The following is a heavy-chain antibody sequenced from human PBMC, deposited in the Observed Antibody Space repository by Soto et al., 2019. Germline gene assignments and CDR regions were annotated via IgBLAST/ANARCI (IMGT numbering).Heavy chain of an antibody. CDR1: GFTFSNAW. Sequence: EVQLVESGGGLVKPGGSLRLSCAASGFTFSNAWMSWVRQATGKGLEWVGRIKNKTDGGTTDYAAPVKGRLTISRDDSQNTLYLQMNSLKTEDTAVYYCTTGDYWGQGTLVTVSS. J-gene: IGHJ4*02. CDR3: TTGDY. CDR2: IKNKTDGGTT. V-gene: IGHV3-15*01.